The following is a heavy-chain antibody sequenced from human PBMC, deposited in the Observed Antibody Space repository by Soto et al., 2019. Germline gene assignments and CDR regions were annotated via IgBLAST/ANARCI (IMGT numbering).Heavy chain of an antibody. CDR1: GFTFSSYA. CDR2: ISYDGSNK. J-gene: IGHJ4*02. CDR3: ARVYDFGAY. Sequence: QVQLVESGGGVVQPGRSLRLSCAASGFTFSSYAMHWVRQAPGKGLEWVAVISYDGSNKYYADSVKGRFTISRDNSKNTLYLQMISLRAEDTAVYYCARVYDFGAYWGQGTLVTVSS. V-gene: IGHV3-30-3*01. D-gene: IGHD3-3*01.